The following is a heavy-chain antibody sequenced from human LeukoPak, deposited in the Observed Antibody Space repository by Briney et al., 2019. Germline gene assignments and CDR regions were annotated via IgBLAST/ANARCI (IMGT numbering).Heavy chain of an antibody. Sequence: GGSLRLSCAVSGLTFNNYAMSWVRQAPGRGLEWVSAISANGGGTYYADSVKGRFTISRDNSKNTLYLQMNSLRAEDTAVYYCAKGSSPFDYWGQGTLVTVSS. J-gene: IGHJ4*02. CDR3: AKGSSPFDY. V-gene: IGHV3-23*01. CDR1: GLTFNNYA. D-gene: IGHD6-13*01. CDR2: ISANGGGT.